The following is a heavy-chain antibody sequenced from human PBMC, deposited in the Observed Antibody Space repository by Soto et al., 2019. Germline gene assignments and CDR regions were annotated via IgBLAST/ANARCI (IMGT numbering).Heavy chain of an antibody. CDR1: GGPISSCNYY. V-gene: IGHV4-39*01. CDR2: IFYNGRT. D-gene: IGHD5-12*01. CDR3: ARGGFSAYDESDWFDT. Sequence: QVPLQESGPGLVKPSETLSLTCSVSGGPISSCNYYWGWVRRAPGRGPEWIGNIFYNGRTDYNPSLERRVTISVDTSKTQFALKLGSVNAADTAIYYCARGGFSAYDESDWFDTWGHGTLVTVSS. J-gene: IGHJ5*01.